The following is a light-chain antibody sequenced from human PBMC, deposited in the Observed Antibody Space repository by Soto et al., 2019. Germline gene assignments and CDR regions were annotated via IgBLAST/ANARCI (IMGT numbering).Light chain of an antibody. CDR2: GAS. V-gene: IGKV3-15*01. CDR1: QSVSSN. J-gene: IGKJ1*01. Sequence: EIVMTQSPATLSVSPGERATLSCRASQSVSSNLAWYQQKPGQAPRLLIYGASTRATGIPARFSGSGSGTEFTLTISSLQSEDLAVYYCHQYNNWPPMAFGQGTKVEIK. CDR3: HQYNNWPPMA.